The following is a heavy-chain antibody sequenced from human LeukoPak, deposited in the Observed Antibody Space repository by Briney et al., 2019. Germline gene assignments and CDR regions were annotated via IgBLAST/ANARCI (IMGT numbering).Heavy chain of an antibody. CDR1: GGSMNTYY. V-gene: IGHV4-59*08. J-gene: IGHJ4*02. CDR2: IHYSGST. D-gene: IGHD4-23*01. CDR3: ARHELTMVVTPGFDY. Sequence: PSETLSLTCTVSGGSMNTYYWTWIRQPPGKGLEWIGHIHYSGSTDYNPSLKSRVTISVDTSKNQFSLRLSSVTAADTAVFYCARHELTMVVTPGFDYWGQGTLVTVSS.